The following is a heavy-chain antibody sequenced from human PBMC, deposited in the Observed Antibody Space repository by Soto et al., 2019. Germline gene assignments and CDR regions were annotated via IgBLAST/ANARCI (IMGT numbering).Heavy chain of an antibody. V-gene: IGHV3-11*06. Sequence: GGSLRLSCAASGFTVSSNYMSWVRQAPGKGLEWVSYISSSSSYTNYADSVKGRFTISRDNAKNSLYLQMNSLRAEDTAVYYCARDENYDFWSGYPPPSYGMDVWGQGTTVTVSS. CDR2: ISSSSSYT. CDR3: ARDENYDFWSGYPPPSYGMDV. D-gene: IGHD3-3*01. CDR1: GFTVSSNY. J-gene: IGHJ6*02.